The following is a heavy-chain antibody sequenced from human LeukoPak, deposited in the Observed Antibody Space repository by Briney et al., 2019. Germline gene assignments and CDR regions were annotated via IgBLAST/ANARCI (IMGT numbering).Heavy chain of an antibody. CDR1: GFTFSSYA. D-gene: IGHD1-26*01. CDR3: AKPIMGATRAFDY. V-gene: IGHV3-23*01. J-gene: IGHJ4*02. CDR2: ISDSGDST. Sequence: GGSLRLSCAASGFTFSSYAMSWVRQAPGKGLEWVSSISDSGDSTYYADSVKGRFTISRDNSKNTVYLQMNSLRAEDTAVYYCAKPIMGATRAFDYWGQGPLVTVSS.